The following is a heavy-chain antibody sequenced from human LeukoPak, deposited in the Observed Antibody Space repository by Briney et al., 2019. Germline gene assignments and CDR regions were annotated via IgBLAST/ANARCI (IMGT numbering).Heavy chain of an antibody. CDR1: GGSISGHY. J-gene: IGHJ4*02. Sequence: SETLSLTCTVSGGSISGHYWSWIRQPPGKGLEWVGYIYYSGNTNYNPSLKGRITISVDTPKNQFSLKVSSVTAADTAVYYCARHLGVTGTFDYWGQGTLVTVSS. D-gene: IGHD6-19*01. CDR3: ARHLGVTGTFDY. V-gene: IGHV4-59*08. CDR2: IYYSGNT.